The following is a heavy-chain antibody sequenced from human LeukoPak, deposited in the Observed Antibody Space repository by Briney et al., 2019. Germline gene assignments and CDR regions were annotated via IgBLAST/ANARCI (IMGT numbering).Heavy chain of an antibody. V-gene: IGHV3-66*01. CDR1: GYTVSSNY. CDR2: IYTDIIT. Sequence: GGSLRLSCAVFGYTVSSNYMSWVRQAPRKGLEWVSAIYTDIITHYAGSVKGRFTISRDSFKSTLYLQMNSLRAEDTAVYYCARDRPYGGVEDFEYWGQGTLVTVSS. D-gene: IGHD3-16*01. J-gene: IGHJ4*02. CDR3: ARDRPYGGVEDFEY.